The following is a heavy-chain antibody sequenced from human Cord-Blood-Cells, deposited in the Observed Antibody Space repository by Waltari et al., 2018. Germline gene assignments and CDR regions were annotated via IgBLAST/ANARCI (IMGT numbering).Heavy chain of an antibody. CDR1: GYTFTSYD. CDR2: MNPNSGNT. D-gene: IGHD1-26*01. Sequence: GYTFTSYDINWVRQATGQGLEWMGWMNPNSGNTGYAQKFQGRVTMTRNTSISTAYMELSSLRSEDTAVYYCAIGSYLASLAEYFQHWGQGTLVTVSS. CDR3: AIGSYLASLAEYFQH. V-gene: IGHV1-8*01. J-gene: IGHJ1*01.